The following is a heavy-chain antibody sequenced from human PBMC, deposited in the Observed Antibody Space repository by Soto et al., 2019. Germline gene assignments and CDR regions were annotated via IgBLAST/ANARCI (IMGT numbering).Heavy chain of an antibody. V-gene: IGHV3-23*01. J-gene: IGHJ4*02. D-gene: IGHD6-19*01. Sequence: DVQLLASGGCLVQPGGSLRLSCAASGFTFSIYTMGWVRQAPGKGLEWVSTISYDGGTTYYADSVKGRFIISRDNSKNTLYLQMHSLRAEDTAVYYCPKEGSGCFWNWGQGTLVTVSS. CDR2: ISYDGGTT. CDR3: PKEGSGCFWN. CDR1: GFTFSIYT.